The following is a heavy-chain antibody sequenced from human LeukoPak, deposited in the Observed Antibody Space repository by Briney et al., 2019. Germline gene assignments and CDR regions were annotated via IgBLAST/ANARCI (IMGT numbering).Heavy chain of an antibody. V-gene: IGHV3-7*03. CDR2: IKRDGSEK. D-gene: IGHD3-3*01. J-gene: IGHJ4*02. CDR3: AKDLEKDSFGVVRCPDY. CDR1: GFTFTDYW. Sequence: PGGSLRLSCAASGFTFTDYWMSWVRQAPGKGLEWVANIKRDGSEKYYVDSVKGRFTISRDNSKNTLYPQMNRLRAEDTAVYYCAKDLEKDSFGVVRCPDYWGQGTLVTVSS.